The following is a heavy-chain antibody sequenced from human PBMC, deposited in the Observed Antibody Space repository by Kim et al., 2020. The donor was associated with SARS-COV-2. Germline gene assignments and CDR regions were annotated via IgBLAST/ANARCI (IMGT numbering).Heavy chain of an antibody. J-gene: IGHJ4*02. V-gene: IGHV3-11*04. D-gene: IGHD3-10*01. Sequence: GGSLRLSCVASGYTFSDYYMSWIRQAPGKGLEWVSYMSGRADRMNYADSVRGRFTISRDSAKNTLYLQMNSLRAEDTAVYYCTRDAAMVLDYWGQGTLVSVS. CDR3: TRDAAMVLDY. CDR1: GYTFSDYY. CDR2: MSGRADRM.